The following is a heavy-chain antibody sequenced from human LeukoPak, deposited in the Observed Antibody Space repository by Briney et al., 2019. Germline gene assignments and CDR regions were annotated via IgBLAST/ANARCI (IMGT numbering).Heavy chain of an antibody. J-gene: IGHJ4*02. V-gene: IGHV1-3*01. Sequence: ASVKVSCKASGGTFSSYAISWVRQAPGQRLEWMGWINAGNGNTKYSQKFQGRVTITRDTSASTAYMELSSLRSEDTAVYYCARDFSLTSSGCHDYWGQGTLVTVSS. D-gene: IGHD6-19*01. CDR1: GGTFSSYA. CDR2: INAGNGNT. CDR3: ARDFSLTSSGCHDY.